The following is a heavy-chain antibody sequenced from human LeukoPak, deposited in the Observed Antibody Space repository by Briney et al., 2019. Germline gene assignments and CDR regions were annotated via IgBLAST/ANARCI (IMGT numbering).Heavy chain of an antibody. V-gene: IGHV4-4*07. CDR1: GGSISSYY. J-gene: IGHJ5*02. D-gene: IGHD3-22*01. Sequence: SSETLSLTCTVSGGSISSYYWSWIRQPAGKGLEWIGRINTSGSTNYNPSLKSRVTMSVDTSKNQFSLKLSSVTAADTAVYYCARGGGHYYDSSGYLPDWFDPWGQGTLVTVSS. CDR2: INTSGST. CDR3: ARGGGHYYDSSGYLPDWFDP.